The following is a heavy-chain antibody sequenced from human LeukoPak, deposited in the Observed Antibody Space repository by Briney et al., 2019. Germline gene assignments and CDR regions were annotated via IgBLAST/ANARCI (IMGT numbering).Heavy chain of an antibody. CDR3: ARITMVRGVIFEWYFDL. V-gene: IGHV1-18*01. CDR2: ISANNNNT. D-gene: IGHD3-10*01. CDR1: GYSFTTYG. Sequence: ASVKVSCKASGYSFTTYGISWVRQAPGQGLEWMGWISANNNNTDNVQKLQGRVTMTTDTSTSIAYMELRSLRSDDTAVYYCARITMVRGVIFEWYFDLWGRGTLVTVSS. J-gene: IGHJ2*01.